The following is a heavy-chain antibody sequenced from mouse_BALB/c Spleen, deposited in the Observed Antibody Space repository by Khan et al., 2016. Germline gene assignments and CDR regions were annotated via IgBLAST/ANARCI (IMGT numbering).Heavy chain of an antibody. V-gene: IGHV1-52*01. CDR2: IDPYDSET. Sequence: QVQLQQPGAELVRPGASVKLSCKASGHPFTTYWMNWFKQRPEQGLEWIGRIDPYDSETHYDQKFKDKAILTVDKSSSTAFMQLSSLTSEDSAVYYCARGSKVFAYWGQGTTLTVSS. CDR3: ARGSKVFAY. CDR1: GHPFTTYW. J-gene: IGHJ2*01.